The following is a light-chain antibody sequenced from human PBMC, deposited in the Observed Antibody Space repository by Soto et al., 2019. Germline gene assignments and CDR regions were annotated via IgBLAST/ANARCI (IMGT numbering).Light chain of an antibody. CDR1: QTVSSN. Sequence: EIVLTQAPITLSVSPGERATLSCRASQTVSSNLAWYQQTPGQPPRLLLSGVSTRATGSPARFSGSGSGTEFTLTISSLQSEDFAVYYEQEYNDWAPEVTCGGGTKVEIK. CDR2: GVS. V-gene: IGKV3D-15*01. CDR3: QEYNDWAPEVT. J-gene: IGKJ4*01.